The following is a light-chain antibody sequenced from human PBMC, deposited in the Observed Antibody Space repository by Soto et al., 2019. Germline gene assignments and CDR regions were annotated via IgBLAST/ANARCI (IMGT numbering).Light chain of an antibody. CDR1: NSINRW. CDR2: YAS. Sequence: DRVTITCRASNSINRWLAWYQQRPGKAPSLLICYASTLESGVPSRFSGSESGTDFTLTISCFFSEAVAGIRGRSTF. J-gene: IGKJ4*02. CDR3: RST. V-gene: IGKV1-5*01.